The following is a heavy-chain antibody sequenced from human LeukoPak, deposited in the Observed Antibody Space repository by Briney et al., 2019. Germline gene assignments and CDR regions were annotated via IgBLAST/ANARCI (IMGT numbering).Heavy chain of an antibody. D-gene: IGHD5-12*01. CDR1: GFTFSNYD. CDR3: ARAGFRGYGGLLDI. J-gene: IGHJ4*02. V-gene: IGHV3-23*01. CDR2: IRAGGENT. Sequence: TGGSLRLSCAASGFTFSNYDMNWVPRAPGEGLDWVSAIRAGGENTFYADSVKGRFTISRDNSKNMLYLQMNSLRAEDTAVYYCARAGFRGYGGLLDIWGQGTLVTVSS.